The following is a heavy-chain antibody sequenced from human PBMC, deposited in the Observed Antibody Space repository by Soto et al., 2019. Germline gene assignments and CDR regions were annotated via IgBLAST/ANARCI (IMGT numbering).Heavy chain of an antibody. V-gene: IGHV3-53*01. D-gene: IGHD1-26*01. CDR1: GFTVSSNY. J-gene: IGHJ4*02. Sequence: GGSLRLSCAASGFTVSSNYMSWVRQAPGKGLEWVSVIYSGGSTYYADSVKGRFTISRDNSKNTLYLQMNSLRAEDTAVYYCARVVRDDSGSYGFDYWGQGTLVTVSS. CDR3: ARVVRDDSGSYGFDY. CDR2: IYSGGST.